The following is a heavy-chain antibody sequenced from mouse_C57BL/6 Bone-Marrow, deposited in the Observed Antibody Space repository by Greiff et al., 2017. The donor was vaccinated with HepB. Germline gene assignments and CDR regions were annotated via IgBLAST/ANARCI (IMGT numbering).Heavy chain of an antibody. CDR3: ARPGSSPSYWYFDV. CDR1: GYTFTSYW. CDR2: IYPGSGST. D-gene: IGHD1-1*01. J-gene: IGHJ1*03. Sequence: QVQLQQPGAELVKPGASVKMSCKASGYTFTSYWITWVKQRPGQGLEWIGDIYPGSGSTNYNEKFKSKATLTVDTSSSTAYMQLSSLTSEDSAVYYCARPGSSPSYWYFDVWGTGTTVTVSS. V-gene: IGHV1-55*01.